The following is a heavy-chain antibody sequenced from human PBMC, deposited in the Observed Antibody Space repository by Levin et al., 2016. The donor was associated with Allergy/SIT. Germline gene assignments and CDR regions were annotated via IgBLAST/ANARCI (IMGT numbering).Heavy chain of an antibody. CDR3: TWSRGYRPFDY. CDR2: IRSEAYGGTT. D-gene: IGHD3-22*01. J-gene: IGHJ4*02. Sequence: GESLKISCTGSGFTLGDYTVSWVRQAPGKGLEWVTFIRSEAYGGTTEYAASVKGRFTISRDDSKSIAYLQMNSLKTEDTALYYCTWSRGYRPFDYWGQGTLVTVSS. CDR1: GFTLGDYT. V-gene: IGHV3-49*04.